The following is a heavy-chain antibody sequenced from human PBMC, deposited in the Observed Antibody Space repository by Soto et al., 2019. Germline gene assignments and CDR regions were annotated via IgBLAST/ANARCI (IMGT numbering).Heavy chain of an antibody. Sequence: EVQLLESGGGLVQPGGSLRLTCAASGFTFSSYAMSWVRQAPGKGLEWVSAFSASGATTYYADSVKGRFTISRDNSKNTLYLQMNSLRADDTAVYYCAKDRKSGSGWYWDYWGQGTLVTVSS. CDR1: GFTFSSYA. D-gene: IGHD6-19*01. CDR3: AKDRKSGSGWYWDY. V-gene: IGHV3-23*01. J-gene: IGHJ4*02. CDR2: FSASGATT.